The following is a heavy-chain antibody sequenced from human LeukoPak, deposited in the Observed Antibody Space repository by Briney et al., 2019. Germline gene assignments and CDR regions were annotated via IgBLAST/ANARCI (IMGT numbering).Heavy chain of an antibody. D-gene: IGHD6-13*01. CDR2: INPTGGST. J-gene: IGHJ5*02. Sequence: ASVKVSCKASGYTFTSYYMHWVRQAPGRGLEWMGVINPTGGSTNYAQRFQGRVTMTRDTSTSTVYMELSSLRSEDTAVYYCARGRRMGSSSFNWFDPWGQGTLVTVSS. V-gene: IGHV1-46*01. CDR1: GYTFTSYY. CDR3: ARGRRMGSSSFNWFDP.